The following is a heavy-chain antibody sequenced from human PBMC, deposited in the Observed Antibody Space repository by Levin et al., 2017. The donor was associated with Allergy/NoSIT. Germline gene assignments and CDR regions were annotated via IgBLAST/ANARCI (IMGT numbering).Heavy chain of an antibody. CDR2: INHSGST. V-gene: IGHV4-34*01. Sequence: PSETLSLTCAVYGGSFSGYYWSWIRQPPGKGLEWIGEINHSGSTNYNPSLKSRVTISVDTSKNQFSLKLSSVTAADTAVYYCARGNILTTVLNPGRAGMDVWGQGTTVTVSS. CDR3: ARGNILTTVLNPGRAGMDV. J-gene: IGHJ6*02. CDR1: GGSFSGYY. D-gene: IGHD4-23*01.